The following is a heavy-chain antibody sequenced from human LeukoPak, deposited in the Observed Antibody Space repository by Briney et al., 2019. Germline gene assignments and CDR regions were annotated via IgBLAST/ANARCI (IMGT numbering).Heavy chain of an antibody. CDR1: GFSFSNYA. CDR2: SGTGGNT. D-gene: IGHD2-21*02. V-gene: IGHV3-23*01. CDR3: AKSYLQIVTLTALYFDS. Sequence: GGSLRLSCAASGFSFSNYAMNWVRQAPGKGLEWVSTSGTGGNTYYTDSVKGRFSISRDNSKNTLYLQTNSLRAEDTAIYYCAKSYLQIVTLTALYFDSWGQGALVTVSS. J-gene: IGHJ4*02.